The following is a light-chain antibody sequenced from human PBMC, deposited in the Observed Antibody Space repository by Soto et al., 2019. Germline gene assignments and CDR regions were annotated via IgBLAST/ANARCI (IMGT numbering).Light chain of an antibody. Sequence: EIVLTQSPGTLSLSPGERATLSCRASQSVSSSYLAWYQQKPGQAPRLLIYGASSRATGIPDRFSGSGSGTAFTLTISRLEPEDFAVSYCQQYGSSPTWTFGQGTKVEIK. CDR2: GAS. CDR3: QQYGSSPTWT. V-gene: IGKV3-20*01. CDR1: QSVSSSY. J-gene: IGKJ1*01.